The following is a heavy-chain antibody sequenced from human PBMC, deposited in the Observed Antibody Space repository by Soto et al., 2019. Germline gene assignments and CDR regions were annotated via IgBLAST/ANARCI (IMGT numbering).Heavy chain of an antibody. CDR3: ARQHYYDSSGYYTWN. CDR2: VHYSGST. Sequence: QLQLQESGPGLVKPSETLSLTCSVSGGSIRCNIYYWGWIRQPPGKGLEWIATVHYSGSTYYTPSLKNRVTISADTSKNQFSLRLNSVTAADTAVYYCARQHYYDSSGYYTWNWGQGTLVTVSS. J-gene: IGHJ4*02. V-gene: IGHV4-39*01. D-gene: IGHD3-22*01. CDR1: GGSIRCNIYY.